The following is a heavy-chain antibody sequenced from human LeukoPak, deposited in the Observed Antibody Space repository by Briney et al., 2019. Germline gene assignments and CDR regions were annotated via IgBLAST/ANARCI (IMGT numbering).Heavy chain of an antibody. CDR2: ISGSGGTT. CDR1: GFTSSSYA. Sequence: PGGSLRLSCAASGFTSSSYAMSWVRQAPGKGLEWVSLISGSGGTTYYADSVKGRFTISRDNSKSTLYLQMNSLRAEDTAVYYCAKAYCSRPTCYSPDYWGQGTLVTVSS. D-gene: IGHD2-2*01. V-gene: IGHV3-23*01. CDR3: AKAYCSRPTCYSPDY. J-gene: IGHJ4*02.